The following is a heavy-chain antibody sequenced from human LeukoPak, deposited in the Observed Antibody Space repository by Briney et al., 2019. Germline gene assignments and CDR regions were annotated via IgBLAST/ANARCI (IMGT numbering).Heavy chain of an antibody. D-gene: IGHD3-10*01. CDR1: GFTFGSYS. CDR3: AKDHEWYYGSGSQGH. J-gene: IGHJ4*02. V-gene: IGHV3-48*01. Sequence: GGSLRLSCAASGFTFGSYSMNWVRQAPGKGLEWVSYISSSSSTIYYADSVKGRFTISRDNAKNSLYLQMNSLRAEDTAVYYCAKDHEWYYGSGSQGHWGQGTLVTVSS. CDR2: ISSSSSTI.